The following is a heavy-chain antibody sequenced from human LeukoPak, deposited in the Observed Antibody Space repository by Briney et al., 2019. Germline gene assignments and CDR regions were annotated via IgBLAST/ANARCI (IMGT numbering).Heavy chain of an antibody. Sequence: GGSLRLSCAASGFIFSSYWMSWVRQAPGKGLEWVANIKQDGSEEVYVDSVKGRFTISRVNAKNSLFLQMNTLRAEDTAVYYCARDPYSSTWSYGMDVWGQGTTVTVSS. V-gene: IGHV3-7*05. D-gene: IGHD6-6*01. CDR2: IKQDGSEE. CDR3: ARDPYSSTWSYGMDV. CDR1: GFIFSSYW. J-gene: IGHJ6*02.